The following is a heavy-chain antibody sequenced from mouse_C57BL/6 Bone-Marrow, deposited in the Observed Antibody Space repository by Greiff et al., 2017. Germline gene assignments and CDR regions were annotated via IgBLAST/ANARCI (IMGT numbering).Heavy chain of an antibody. CDR2: IRNKANNHAT. D-gene: IGHD2-4*01. Sequence: EVKLEESGGGLVQPGGSMKLSCAASGFTFSDAWMDWVRQSPEKGLEWVAEIRNKANNHATYYAESVKGRFTISRDDSKISVYRQMNSLRAEDTGIYYCTSYDYDVAGDFDYWGQGTTLTGSS. CDR3: TSYDYDVAGDFDY. CDR1: GFTFSDAW. V-gene: IGHV6-6*01. J-gene: IGHJ2*01.